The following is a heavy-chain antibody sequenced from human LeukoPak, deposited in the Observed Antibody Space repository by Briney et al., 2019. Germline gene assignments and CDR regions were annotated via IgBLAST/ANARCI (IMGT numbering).Heavy chain of an antibody. D-gene: IGHD3-22*01. CDR2: INSDGSST. V-gene: IGHV3-74*01. Sequence: GGSLRLSCAASGLTFSSYWMHWVRQAPGKRLVWVSRINSDGSSTSYADSVKGRFTISRDNAKNTLYLQMNSLRAEDTAVYYCARDLSSGYYYAGFDYWGQGTLVTVSS. CDR3: ARDLSSGYYYAGFDY. CDR1: GLTFSSYW. J-gene: IGHJ4*02.